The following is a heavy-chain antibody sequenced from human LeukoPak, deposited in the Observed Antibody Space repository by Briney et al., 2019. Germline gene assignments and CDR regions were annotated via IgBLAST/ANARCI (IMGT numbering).Heavy chain of an antibody. V-gene: IGHV3-53*01. CDR3: ARGYCGGDCYASAFDI. J-gene: IGHJ3*02. CDR2: IYSGGST. Sequence: GGSLRLSCAASGFTVSSNYMSWGRQAPGKGLEWVSVIYSGGSTYYADSVKGRFTISRDNSKNTLYLQMNSLRAEDTAVYYCARGYCGGDCYASAFDIWGQGTMVTVSS. CDR1: GFTVSSNY. D-gene: IGHD2-21*01.